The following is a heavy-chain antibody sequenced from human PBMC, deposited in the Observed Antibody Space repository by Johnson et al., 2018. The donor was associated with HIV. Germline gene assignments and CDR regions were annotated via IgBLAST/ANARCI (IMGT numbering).Heavy chain of an antibody. Sequence: MLLVESGGGLVKPGGSLRLSCAASGFTFSSYDMHWVRQATGKGLEWVSSIYSGGNTYHAASVMGRFTISRDNSENTVYLQMDSLGAEDTAVYYCARAPEVRGVDAFDVWGQGTTVTASS. D-gene: IGHD3-10*01. J-gene: IGHJ3*01. CDR1: GFTFSSYD. CDR3: ARAPEVRGVDAFDV. CDR2: IYSGGNT. V-gene: IGHV3-66*01.